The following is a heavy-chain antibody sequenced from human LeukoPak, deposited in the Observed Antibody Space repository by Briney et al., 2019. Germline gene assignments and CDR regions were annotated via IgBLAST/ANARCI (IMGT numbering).Heavy chain of an antibody. D-gene: IGHD6-19*01. CDR1: GYTFTGYY. CDR2: INPNSGGT. Sequence: GASVKLSCKASGYTFTGYYMHWVRQPPAQGLEWMGWINPNSGGTNYAQKFQGRVTMTRDTSITTAYMELSRLRSDDTAVYYCAREEGSGCYDSWGQGTRLTVSS. J-gene: IGHJ4*02. V-gene: IGHV1-2*02. CDR3: AREEGSGCYDS.